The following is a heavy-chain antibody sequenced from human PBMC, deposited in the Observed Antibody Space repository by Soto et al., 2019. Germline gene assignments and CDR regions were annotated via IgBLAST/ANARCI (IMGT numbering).Heavy chain of an antibody. J-gene: IGHJ4*02. CDR1: GFTFRIYY. V-gene: IGHV3-11*06. D-gene: IGHD3-22*01. CDR3: AGDSSHDSSVAGDY. CDR2: ISSAGEYT. Sequence: GGSLRLSGAASGFTFRIYYMTWVRQAPGEGLEWISYISSAGEYTDYADSVKGRFTISRDNARNSLFLQMNNLRVEDTAVYYCAGDSSHDSSVAGDYWGQGTLVTVSS.